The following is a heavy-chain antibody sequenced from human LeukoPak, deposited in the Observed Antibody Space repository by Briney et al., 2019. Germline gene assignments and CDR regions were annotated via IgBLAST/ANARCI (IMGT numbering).Heavy chain of an antibody. V-gene: IGHV4-39*07. CDR2: IYYSGST. Sequence: SETLSLTCTVSGGSISSSSYYWGWIRQPPGTGLEWIGSIYYSGSTYYNPSLKSRITISVDTSKNQFSLKLSSVTAADTAVYYRARVVGNRVAQRYYYGSGSNPPYWYFDLWGRGTLVTVSS. CDR3: ARVVGNRVAQRYYYGSGSNPPYWYFDL. D-gene: IGHD3-10*01. CDR1: GGSISSSSYY. J-gene: IGHJ2*01.